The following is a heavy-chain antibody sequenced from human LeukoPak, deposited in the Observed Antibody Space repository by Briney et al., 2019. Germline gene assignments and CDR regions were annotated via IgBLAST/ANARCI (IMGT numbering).Heavy chain of an antibody. CDR3: ARLLGESTIYDL. CDR1: EFILNRHW. J-gene: IGHJ5*02. Sequence: GGSLRLSCVGSEFILNRHWMSWVRQAPGKGLEWVASIRQNGNEKYYVDSVKGRFIISRDNAEKSVSLQMNSMRDEDTAIYYCARLLGESTIYDLWGQGTLVTVSS. D-gene: IGHD3-16*01. CDR2: IRQNGNEK. V-gene: IGHV3-7*01.